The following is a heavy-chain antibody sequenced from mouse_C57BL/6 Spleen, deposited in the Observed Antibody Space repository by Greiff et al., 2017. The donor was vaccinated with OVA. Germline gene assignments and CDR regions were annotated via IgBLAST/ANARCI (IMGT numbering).Heavy chain of an antibody. V-gene: IGHV1-72*01. Sequence: QVQLQQPGAELVKPGASVKLSCKASGYTFTSYWMHWVKQRPGRGLEWIGRIDPNSGGTKYNEKFKSKATLTVDKPSSTAYMQLSSLTSEDSAVYYCARREGDYYGSSYEDYYAMDYWGQGTSVTVSS. J-gene: IGHJ4*01. CDR3: ARREGDYYGSSYEDYYAMDY. D-gene: IGHD1-1*01. CDR1: GYTFTSYW. CDR2: IDPNSGGT.